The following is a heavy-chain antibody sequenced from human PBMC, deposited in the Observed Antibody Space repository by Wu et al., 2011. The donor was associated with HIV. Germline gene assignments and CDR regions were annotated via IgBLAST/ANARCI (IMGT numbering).Heavy chain of an antibody. Sequence: RLSCAASGFTFSSYGMHWVRQAPGKGLEWVANIKQDGSEKYYVDSVKGRFTISRDNAKNSLYLQMNSLRAEDTAVYYCARDSHSETTYYYGSGSYSSTGFDYWGQGTLVTVSS. CDR3: ARDSHSETTYYYGSGSYSSTGFDY. V-gene: IGHV3-7*01. J-gene: IGHJ4*02. CDR1: GFTFSSYG. CDR2: IKQDGSEK. D-gene: IGHD3-10*01.